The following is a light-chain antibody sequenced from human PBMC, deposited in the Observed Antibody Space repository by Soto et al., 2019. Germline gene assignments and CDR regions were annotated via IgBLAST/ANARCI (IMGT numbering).Light chain of an antibody. V-gene: IGKV3-15*01. CDR1: QTVSNN. Sequence: EIVMTQSPATLSVSPGERATLSCRASQTVSNNLAWYQQKPGQAPRLLIYSTSTRATGIPARFSGSGSGTEFTLTISGLQSEDFAVYYCLQYNNWPRFGGGTKVEIK. CDR2: STS. CDR3: LQYNNWPR. J-gene: IGKJ4*01.